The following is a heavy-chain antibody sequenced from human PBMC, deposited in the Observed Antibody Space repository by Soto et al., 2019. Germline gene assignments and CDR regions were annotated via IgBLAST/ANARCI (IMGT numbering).Heavy chain of an antibody. CDR1: GVSISSGGYY. J-gene: IGHJ6*02. CDR2: IYYSGST. V-gene: IGHV4-31*03. Sequence: SETLSLTCTVSGVSISSGGYYWSWIRQHPWKGLEWIGYIYYSGSTYYNPSLKSRVTISVDTSKNQFSLKLSSVTAADTAVYYCARGAFMDVWGQGXTVTVSS. CDR3: ARGAFMDV.